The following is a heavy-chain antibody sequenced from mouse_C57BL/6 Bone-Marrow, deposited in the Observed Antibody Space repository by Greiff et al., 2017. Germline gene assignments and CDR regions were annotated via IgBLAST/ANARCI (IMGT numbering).Heavy chain of an antibody. D-gene: IGHD2-4*01. CDR3: TRSGDDYDPFY. Sequence: QVQLKESGAELVRPGASVTLSCKASGYTFTDYEMHWVKQTPVHGLEWIGAIDPETCGTAYNQKFKGKAILTADKSSSTAYMELRSLTSEDSAVYYCTRSGDDYDPFYWGQGTTLTVSS. J-gene: IGHJ2*01. V-gene: IGHV1-15*01. CDR2: IDPETCGT. CDR1: GYTFTDYE.